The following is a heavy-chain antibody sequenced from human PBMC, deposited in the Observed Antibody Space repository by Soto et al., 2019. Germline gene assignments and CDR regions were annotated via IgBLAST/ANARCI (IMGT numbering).Heavy chain of an antibody. D-gene: IGHD6-13*01. CDR1: GFILSNYA. CDR2: VSGSGAST. J-gene: IGHJ5*02. CDR3: VRRYSNSWYDWFDP. Sequence: PGGSLRLSCAASGFILSNYAMSWVRQAPGKGLEWVSAVSGSGASTYYADSVKGRFTISRDSSKNTVYLQMNSLRAEDTAIYYCVRRYSNSWYDWFDPWGQGTLVTVSS. V-gene: IGHV3-23*01.